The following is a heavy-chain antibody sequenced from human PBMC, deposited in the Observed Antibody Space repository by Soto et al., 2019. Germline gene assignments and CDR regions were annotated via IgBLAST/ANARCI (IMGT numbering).Heavy chain of an antibody. CDR3: AKRGVDYDFWSGYVNWFDP. J-gene: IGHJ5*02. Sequence: GGSLRLSCAASGLTFSSYAMSWVRQAPGKGLEWVSAISGSGGSTYYADSVKGRFTISRDNSKNTLYLQMNSLRAEDTAVYYCAKRGVDYDFWSGYVNWFDPWGQGTLVTVSS. D-gene: IGHD3-3*01. V-gene: IGHV3-23*01. CDR1: GLTFSSYA. CDR2: ISGSGGST.